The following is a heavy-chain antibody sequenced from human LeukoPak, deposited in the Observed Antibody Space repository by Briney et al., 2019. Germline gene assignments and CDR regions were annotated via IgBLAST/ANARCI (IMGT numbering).Heavy chain of an antibody. Sequence: ASVKVSCKASGYTFTGYYMHGVGQAPGQGREGMGRINPNSGGTNYAQKFQGRVTMTRDTSISTAYMELSRLRSDDTAVYYCARDWSRIVVVVAPPGYWGQGTLVTVSS. V-gene: IGHV1-2*06. CDR1: GYTFTGYY. D-gene: IGHD2-15*01. CDR2: INPNSGGT. CDR3: ARDWSRIVVVVAPPGY. J-gene: IGHJ4*02.